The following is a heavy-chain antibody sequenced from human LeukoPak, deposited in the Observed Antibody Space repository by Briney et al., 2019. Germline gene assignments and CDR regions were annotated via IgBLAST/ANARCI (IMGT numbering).Heavy chain of an antibody. CDR1: GYTFTSYV. CDR2: ISAYNGNT. J-gene: IGHJ4*02. V-gene: IGHV1-18*01. D-gene: IGHD5-18*01. CDR3: ARVWDTAMGGDY. Sequence: ASVKVSCKGSGYTFTSYVISWVRQTPGQGLEWMGWISAYNGNTNYAQKLRGRVTMTTETSTSTAYMELRSLRSDDTAVYYCARVWDTAMGGDYWGQGTLVTVSS.